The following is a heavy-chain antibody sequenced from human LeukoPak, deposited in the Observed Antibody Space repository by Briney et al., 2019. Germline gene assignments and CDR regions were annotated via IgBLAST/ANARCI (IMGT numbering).Heavy chain of an antibody. D-gene: IGHD5-12*01. V-gene: IGHV3-23*01. J-gene: IGHJ4*02. CDR3: AKDSRGYDKPFDS. CDR2: ISGGAYST. CDR1: GFTFGNFA. Sequence: GGSLRLSCAASGFTFGNFAMSWVRQAPGKGLEWVSLISGGAYSTYYADSVKGRFTISRDNSKNTLSLQMNSLRAEDTAIYFCAKDSRGYDKPFDSWGRGTPVTVSS.